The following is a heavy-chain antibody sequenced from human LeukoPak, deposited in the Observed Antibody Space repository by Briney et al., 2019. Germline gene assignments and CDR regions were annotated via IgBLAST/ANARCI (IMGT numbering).Heavy chain of an antibody. J-gene: IGHJ3*02. CDR3: ARYTIADGFDM. CDR2: MNPSDQT. Sequence: ASVKVSCKAAGYTSTRPDINWVRQATGKGLEWLGWMNPSDQTGYSQNFQGRHTFTRDISRNTAYMELSSLTPDDTAVYFCARYTIADGFDMWGQGTMVTASS. CDR1: GYTSTRPD. D-gene: IGHD5-24*01. V-gene: IGHV1-8*01.